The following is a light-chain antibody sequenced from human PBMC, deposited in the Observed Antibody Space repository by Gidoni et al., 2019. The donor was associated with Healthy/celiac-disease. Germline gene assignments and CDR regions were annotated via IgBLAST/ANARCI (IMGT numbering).Light chain of an antibody. V-gene: IGKV3-20*01. J-gene: IGKJ1*01. CDR3: QQYGSSPRT. CDR1: QSVSSSY. CDR2: GAS. Sequence: IELTQSPGTLALSPGERATLPCRSSQSVSSSYLAWYQQEPGQAPRLLIYGASSRATGIPDRFSGSGSGTDFTLTISRLEPEDFAVYYCQQYGSSPRTFGQGTKVEIK.